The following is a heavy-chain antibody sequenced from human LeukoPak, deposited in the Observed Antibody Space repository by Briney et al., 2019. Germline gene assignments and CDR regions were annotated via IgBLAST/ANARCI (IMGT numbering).Heavy chain of an antibody. V-gene: IGHV4-59*01. CDR1: GGSISSYY. Sequence: SETLSLTCTVSGGSISSYYWSWIRQPPGKGLERIGYIYYSGSTNYNPSLKSRVTISVDTSKNQFSLKLSSVTAADTAVYYCARDRLSYYYYYMDVWGKGTTVTISS. CDR2: IYYSGST. D-gene: IGHD5/OR15-5a*01. J-gene: IGHJ6*03. CDR3: ARDRLSYYYYYMDV.